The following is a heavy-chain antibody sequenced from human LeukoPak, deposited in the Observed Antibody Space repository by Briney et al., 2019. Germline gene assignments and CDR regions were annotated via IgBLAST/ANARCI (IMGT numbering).Heavy chain of an antibody. CDR1: GGSFSGYY. D-gene: IGHD3-22*01. CDR2: INHSGST. Sequence: SETLSLTCAVYGGSFSGYYWSWIRQPPGKGLEWIGEINHSGSTNYNPSLKSRVTISVDTSKNQFSLKLSSVTAADTAVYYCARGPAAYDSSGYYTDYWGQGTLVTVSS. J-gene: IGHJ4*02. V-gene: IGHV4-34*01. CDR3: ARGPAAYDSSGYYTDY.